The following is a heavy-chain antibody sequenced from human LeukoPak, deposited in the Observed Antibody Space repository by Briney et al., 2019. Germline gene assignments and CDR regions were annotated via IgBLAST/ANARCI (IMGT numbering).Heavy chain of an antibody. CDR1: GFTFSSYS. Sequence: PGGSLRLSCAASGFTFSSYSMNWVRQAPGKGLVWVSSISSSSSYIYYADSVKGRFTISRDNAKNSLYLQMNSLRAEDTAVYYCARAAGRYAQYNWFDPWGQGTLVTVSS. CDR2: ISSSSSYI. J-gene: IGHJ5*02. D-gene: IGHD1-1*01. CDR3: ARAAGRYAQYNWFDP. V-gene: IGHV3-21*01.